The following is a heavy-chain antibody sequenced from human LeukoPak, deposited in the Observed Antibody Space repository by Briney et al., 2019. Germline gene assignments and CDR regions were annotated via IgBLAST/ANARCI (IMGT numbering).Heavy chain of an antibody. V-gene: IGHV4-34*01. D-gene: IGHD5-24*01. J-gene: IGHJ3*02. CDR3: TGWADIEMATISPNDAFDI. Sequence: SETLSLTCAVYGGSFSGYYWSWIRQPPGKGLEWIGEINHSGSTNYNPSLKSRVTISVDTSKNQFSLKLSSVTAADTAVYYCTGWADIEMATISPNDAFDIWGQGTMVTVSS. CDR1: GGSFSGYY. CDR2: INHSGST.